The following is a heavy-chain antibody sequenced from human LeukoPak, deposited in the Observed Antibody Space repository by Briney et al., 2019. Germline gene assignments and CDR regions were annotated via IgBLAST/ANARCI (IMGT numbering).Heavy chain of an antibody. J-gene: IGHJ4*02. CDR2: ISGSGNTK. V-gene: IGHV3-23*01. CDR1: GFTFSNYA. D-gene: IGHD2-2*01. CDR3: AREFSRDIVVVPAAFPDY. Sequence: PGGSLRLSCAASGFTFSNYAMSWVRQAPGKGLEWVSSISGSGNTKYYADSVKGRFTISRDNPKNTLYLQMNSLRAEDTAVYYCAREFSRDIVVVPAAFPDYWGQGTLVTVSS.